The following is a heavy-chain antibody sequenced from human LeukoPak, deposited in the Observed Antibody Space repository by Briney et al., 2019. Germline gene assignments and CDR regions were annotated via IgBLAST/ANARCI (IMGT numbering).Heavy chain of an antibody. CDR3: AKPGRSFTSGY. D-gene: IGHD3-10*01. V-gene: IGHV3-23*01. Sequence: GGSLRLSCAASGFTFSSSAMSWVRQAPGKGLEWVSAISNNGGYTYYADSVQGRFTISRDNSKSTLCLQMNSLRAEDTAVYYCAKPGRSFTSGYWGQGTLVTVSS. CDR1: GFTFSSSA. J-gene: IGHJ4*02. CDR2: ISNNGGYT.